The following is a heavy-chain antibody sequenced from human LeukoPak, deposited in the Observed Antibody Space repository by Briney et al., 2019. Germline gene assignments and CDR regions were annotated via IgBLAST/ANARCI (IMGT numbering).Heavy chain of an antibody. CDR3: ARGGVRGRPEARPDY. CDR1: GFTFSSYS. Sequence: QSGGSLRLSCAASGFTFSSYSMNWVRQAPGKGLEWVSYISSSSSTIYYADSVKGRFTISRDNAKNSLYLQMNSLRAEDTAVYYCARGGVRGRPEARPDYWGQGTLVTVSS. V-gene: IGHV3-48*01. J-gene: IGHJ4*02. D-gene: IGHD3-10*01. CDR2: ISSSSSTI.